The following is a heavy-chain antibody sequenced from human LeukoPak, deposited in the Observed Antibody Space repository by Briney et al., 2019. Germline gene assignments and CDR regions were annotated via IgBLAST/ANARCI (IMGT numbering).Heavy chain of an antibody. CDR2: ISDSGGNA. J-gene: IGHJ4*02. Sequence: PGGSLRLSCAASGFTFSSYAMSWVRQAPGKGLEWVSAISDSGGNAYYADSVKGRFTISRDNSKNTLYLQMNSLRAEDTAVYYCAKDSADTSSFDYWGQGTLVTVSS. V-gene: IGHV3-23*01. CDR3: AKDSADTSSFDY. D-gene: IGHD6-13*01. CDR1: GFTFSSYA.